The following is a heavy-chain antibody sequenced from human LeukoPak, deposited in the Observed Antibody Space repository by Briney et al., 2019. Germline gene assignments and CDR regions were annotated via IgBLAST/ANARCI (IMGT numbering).Heavy chain of an antibody. D-gene: IGHD1-26*01. CDR3: ARNQVVGAGDYFDY. CDR1: GYTFTSYA. CDR2: INAGNGNT. Sequence: ASVKVSCKASGYTFTSYAMHWVRQAPGQRLEWMGWINAGNGNTKYSQKFRGRVTITRDTSASTAYMELSSLRSEDTAVYYCARNQVVGAGDYFDYWGQGTLVTVSS. V-gene: IGHV1-3*01. J-gene: IGHJ4*02.